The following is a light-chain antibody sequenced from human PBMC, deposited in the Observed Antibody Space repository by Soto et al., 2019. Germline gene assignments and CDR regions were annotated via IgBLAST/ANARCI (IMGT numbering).Light chain of an antibody. J-gene: IGKJ2*01. CDR1: QSISSW. V-gene: IGKV1-5*01. CDR2: DAS. Sequence: DIQMTQSRATLSASVGDRVIITCRASQSISSWLAWYQQKPGKAPKLLIYDASSLESGVPSRFSGSGSGTEFTLTISSLQPDDFSTYYCQQSDTFGQGTKLEIK. CDR3: QQSDT.